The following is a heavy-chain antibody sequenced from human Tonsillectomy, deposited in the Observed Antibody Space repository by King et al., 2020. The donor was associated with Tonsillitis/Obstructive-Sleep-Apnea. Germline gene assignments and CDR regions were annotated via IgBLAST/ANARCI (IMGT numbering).Heavy chain of an antibody. CDR1: GFTFSHSW. J-gene: IGHJ4*02. CDR2: IKSKTDGVTT. D-gene: IGHD3-9*01. Sequence: VQLVESGGGLVKPGGSLRLSCAASGFTFSHSWRSWVRQAPGKGLEWVGLIKSKTDGVTTYYAAPVKGRFTISSDDSKNTLYLQMNSLNTEDTAVYYCTTDLRLLTCWGQGTLVTVSS. V-gene: IGHV3-15*01. CDR3: TTDLRLLTC.